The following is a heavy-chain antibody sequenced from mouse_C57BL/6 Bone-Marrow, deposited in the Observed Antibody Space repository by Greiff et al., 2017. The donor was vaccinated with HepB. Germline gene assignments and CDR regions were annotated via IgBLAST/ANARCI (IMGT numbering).Heavy chain of an antibody. CDR1: GYTFTSYW. Sequence: QVQLQQPGAELVKPGASVKLSCKASGYTFTSYWMHWVKQRPGQGLEWIGMIHPNSGSTNYNEKFKSKATLTVDKSSSTAYMQLSSLTFEDSAVYYCARGRGFYAGAMDYWGQGTSVTVSS. J-gene: IGHJ4*01. CDR2: IHPNSGST. V-gene: IGHV1-64*01. CDR3: ARGRGFYAGAMDY. D-gene: IGHD2-3*01.